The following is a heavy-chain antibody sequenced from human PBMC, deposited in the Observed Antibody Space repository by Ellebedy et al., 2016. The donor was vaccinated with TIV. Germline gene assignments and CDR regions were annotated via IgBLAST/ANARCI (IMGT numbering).Heavy chain of an antibody. D-gene: IGHD1-26*01. V-gene: IGHV3-73*01. CDR2: IRSGANLFAT. CDR3: ATFLGSPPS. Sequence: GESLKISCAASGFTSTDSFSVSTLHWVRQASGKGLEWIGRIRSGANLFATAYSASLRGRFVISRDDSKTTAYLQMDGLTAEDTAVYYCATFLGSPPSWGQGTLVSVSS. CDR1: GFTSTDSFSVST. J-gene: IGHJ5*02.